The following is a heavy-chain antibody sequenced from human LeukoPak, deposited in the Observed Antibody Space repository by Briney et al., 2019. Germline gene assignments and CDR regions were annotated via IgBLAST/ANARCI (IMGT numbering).Heavy chain of an antibody. Sequence: SETLSLTCTVSGGSISSYYWSWIRQPPGKGLEWIGYIYYSGSTNYNPSLKSRVTISVDTSKNQFSLKLSSVTAADTAVYYCARAVPDYDFWSGYYKDWFDPWGQGTLVTVSS. V-gene: IGHV4-59*01. CDR1: GGSISSYY. D-gene: IGHD3-3*01. J-gene: IGHJ5*02. CDR2: IYYSGST. CDR3: ARAVPDYDFWSGYYKDWFDP.